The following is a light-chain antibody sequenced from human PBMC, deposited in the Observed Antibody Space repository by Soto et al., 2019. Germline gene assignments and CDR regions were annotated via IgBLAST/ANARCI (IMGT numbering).Light chain of an antibody. Sequence: DIEMTQSPSSVSASVGDRVTITCRASGDISTYLSWYQQKPGKVPHLLISSATSLQTGVPPRFSGSVSGTDFTLTITNLQPEDFATYFCQQAHTFVTFGGGTRVEV. J-gene: IGKJ4*01. V-gene: IGKV1-12*01. CDR2: SAT. CDR3: QQAHTFVT. CDR1: GDISTY.